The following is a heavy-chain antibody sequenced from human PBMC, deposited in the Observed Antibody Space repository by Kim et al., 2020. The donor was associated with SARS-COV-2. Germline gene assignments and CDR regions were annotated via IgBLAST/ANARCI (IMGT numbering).Heavy chain of an antibody. D-gene: IGHD2-15*01. CDR3: ASVQRYCSGGSCYVIDY. CDR2: IYHSGST. CDR1: GGSISSSNW. V-gene: IGHV4-4*02. Sequence: SETLSLTCAVSGGSISSSNWWSWVRQPPGKGLEWIGEIYHSGSTNYNPSLKSRVTISVDKSKNQFSLKLSSVTAADTAVYYCASVQRYCSGGSCYVIDYWGQGTLVTVSS. J-gene: IGHJ4*02.